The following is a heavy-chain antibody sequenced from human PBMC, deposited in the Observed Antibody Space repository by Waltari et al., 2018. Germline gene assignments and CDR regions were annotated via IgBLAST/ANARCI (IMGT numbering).Heavy chain of an antibody. V-gene: IGHV3-23*01. CDR3: ARVHSLGQYDTSGAESNFDH. D-gene: IGHD3-22*01. CDR2: MGAVTST. CDR1: GFSFRSLG. Sequence: EVQLFESGGGLVQPGGSLRLSCAASGFSFRSLGMNWVRQAPGKGLEWVSAMGAVTSTYYADSVKGRFTISRDNSKNTLFLQMNSLRAEGTAIYYCARVHSLGQYDTSGAESNFDHWGQGALVTVSS. J-gene: IGHJ4*02.